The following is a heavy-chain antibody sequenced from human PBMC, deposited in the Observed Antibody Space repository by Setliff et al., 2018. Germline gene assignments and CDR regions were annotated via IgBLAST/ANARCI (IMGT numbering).Heavy chain of an antibody. V-gene: IGHV1-46*01. J-gene: IGHJ4*02. D-gene: IGHD3-22*01. CDR3: ARDTGREYYYDSSGYQDY. CDR1: GYSFGSYN. CDR2: IDRGGGTP. Sequence: ASVKVSCKASGYSFGSYNMHWVRQAPGQGLEWMGIIDRGGGTPTFAQKFQGRVTMTRDTSTSTVYMEVSSLRSEDTAVYYCARDTGREYYYDSSGYQDYWGQGTLVTVSS.